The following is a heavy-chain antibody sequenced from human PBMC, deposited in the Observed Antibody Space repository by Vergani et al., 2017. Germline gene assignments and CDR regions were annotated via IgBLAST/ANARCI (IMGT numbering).Heavy chain of an antibody. V-gene: IGHV3-33*01. CDR3: ARDLRLLYNRFDP. CDR2: TWYDGNNK. J-gene: IGHJ5*02. CDR1: GFTFNQYG. D-gene: IGHD1-14*01. Sequence: QVQLVEFGPFVVQSLRSLRLSCAASGFTFNQYGMHWVRQAPGKGLEWVAVTWYDGNNKQYADSVKGRFTISRDNSKSTMYLQMNSLRDEDTGVYYCARDLRLLYNRFDPWGQGTLVTVSS.